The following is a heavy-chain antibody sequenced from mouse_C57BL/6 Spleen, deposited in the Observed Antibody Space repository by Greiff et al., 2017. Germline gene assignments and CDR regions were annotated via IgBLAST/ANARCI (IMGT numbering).Heavy chain of an antibody. CDR1: GYTFTSYW. V-gene: IGHV1-69*01. CDR3: ARPTRGSLDY. J-gene: IGHJ2*01. D-gene: IGHD1-1*01. CDR2: IDPSDSYT. Sequence: QVQLQQPGAELVMPGASVKLSCKASGYTFTSYWMHWVKQRPGQGLEWIGEIDPSDSYTNYNHKFKGKSTLTVDKSSSTAYMQLSSLTSEDSAVYYCARPTRGSLDYWGQGTTLTVSS.